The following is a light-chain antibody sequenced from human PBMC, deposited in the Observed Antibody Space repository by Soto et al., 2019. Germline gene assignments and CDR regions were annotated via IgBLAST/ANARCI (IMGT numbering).Light chain of an antibody. CDR1: QTISTW. CDR2: DAS. V-gene: IGKV1-5*01. J-gene: IGKJ1*01. Sequence: DIQVTQSPSTLSASVGDSVTITCRASQTISTWMAWYQQKPGKAPKLLIYDASTLESGVPSRFSGSGSGTEFTLIISGLHPDDYATYYCQQYTNTNNPWMFGQGTKVDI. CDR3: QQYTNTNNPWM.